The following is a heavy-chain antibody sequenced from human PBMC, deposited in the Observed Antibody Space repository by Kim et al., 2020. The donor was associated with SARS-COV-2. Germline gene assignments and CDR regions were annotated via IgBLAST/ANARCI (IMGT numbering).Heavy chain of an antibody. Sequence: GGSLRLSCAASGFTVSSNYMSWVRQAPGKGLEWVSVIYSGGSTYYADSVKGRFTISRDNSKNTLYLQMNSLRAEDTAVYYCARDLSSSSLAAFDIWGQGTMVTVSS. D-gene: IGHD6-6*01. V-gene: IGHV3-53*01. CDR1: GFTVSSNY. CDR2: IYSGGST. CDR3: ARDLSSSSLAAFDI. J-gene: IGHJ3*02.